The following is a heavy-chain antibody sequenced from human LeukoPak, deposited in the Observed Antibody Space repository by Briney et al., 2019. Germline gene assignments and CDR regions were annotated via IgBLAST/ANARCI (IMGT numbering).Heavy chain of an antibody. J-gene: IGHJ5*02. CDR3: ARNYKLYSHHP. D-gene: IGHD1-1*01. V-gene: IGHV3-21*01. CDR1: GFTFSSYS. Sequence: TGGSLRLSCAASGFTFSSYSMNWVRQAPGKGLEWVSSINSSSSYIYYADSVKGRFTISRDNAKNSLYLQMNSLRAEDTAVYYCARNYKLYSHHPWGQGTLVTVSS. CDR2: INSSSSYI.